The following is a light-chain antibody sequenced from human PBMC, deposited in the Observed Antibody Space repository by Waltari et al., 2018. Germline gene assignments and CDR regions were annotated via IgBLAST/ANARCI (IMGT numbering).Light chain of an antibody. Sequence: QSALSQPASVSGSPGQSVTISCTGSTTDIGDYDHVSWYQKYPDKAPKLLIYEGSERPSGISYRFSGSKSGSTASRTISGLQPEDGAHYYCCSYSDTTMIFGGGTKVTVL. V-gene: IGLV2-23*01. J-gene: IGLJ2*01. CDR2: EGS. CDR3: CSYSDTTMI. CDR1: TTDIGDYDH.